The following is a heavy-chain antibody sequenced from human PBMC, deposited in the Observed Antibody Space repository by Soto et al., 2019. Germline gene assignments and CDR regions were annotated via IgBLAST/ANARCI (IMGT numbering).Heavy chain of an antibody. Sequence: GGSLRLSCAASGFTFSSCGMHWVRQAPGKGLEWVAVISYDGSNKYYADSVKGRFTISRDNAKNTLYLQMNSLRAEDTAVYYCAKMAVAGPFDYWGQGTLVTVSS. D-gene: IGHD6-19*01. CDR3: AKMAVAGPFDY. V-gene: IGHV3-30*18. J-gene: IGHJ4*02. CDR2: ISYDGSNK. CDR1: GFTFSSCG.